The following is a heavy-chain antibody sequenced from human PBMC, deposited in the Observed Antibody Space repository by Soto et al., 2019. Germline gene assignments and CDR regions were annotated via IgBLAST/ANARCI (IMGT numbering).Heavy chain of an antibody. CDR3: VRSRAGLLSYSCFYY. CDR1: GGTFSSYA. V-gene: IGHV1-69*13. J-gene: IGHJ4*02. D-gene: IGHD3-3*01. Sequence: ASVKVSCKASGGTFSSYAISWVRQAPGQGLEWMGGIIPIFGTANYAQKFQGRVTITADESTSTAYMELSSLRSEDTAEYYCVRSRAGLLSYSCFYYWGQGSRVAVS. CDR2: IIPIFGTA.